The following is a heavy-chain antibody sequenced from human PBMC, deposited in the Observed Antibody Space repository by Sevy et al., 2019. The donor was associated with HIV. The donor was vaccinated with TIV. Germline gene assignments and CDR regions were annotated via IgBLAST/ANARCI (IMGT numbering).Heavy chain of an antibody. D-gene: IGHD6-13*01. Sequence: GGSLRLSCAASGFTFSSYGMHWVRQAPGKGLEWVAVISYDGSNKYYADSVKGRFTISRDNSKNTLYLQMNSLRAEDTAVYYCAKDKGYKIAAADYWGQGTLVTVSS. CDR3: AKDKGYKIAAADY. CDR2: ISYDGSNK. CDR1: GFTFSSYG. J-gene: IGHJ4*02. V-gene: IGHV3-30*18.